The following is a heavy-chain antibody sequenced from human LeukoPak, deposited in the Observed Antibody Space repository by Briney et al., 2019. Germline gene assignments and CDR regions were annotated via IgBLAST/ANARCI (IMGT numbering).Heavy chain of an antibody. CDR2: ISYSGSTN. CDR1: GGSISNYF. V-gene: IGHV4-59*01. Sequence: SETLSLTCTISGGSISNYFWSWIRQPPGKGLEWIGYISYSGSTNNHNPSLKSRVTISVDTSKNQFSLKLSSVTAADTAVYYCAVDSGSYGTYYYYGMDVWGQGTTVTVSS. D-gene: IGHD1-26*01. CDR3: AVDSGSYGTYYYYGMDV. J-gene: IGHJ6*02.